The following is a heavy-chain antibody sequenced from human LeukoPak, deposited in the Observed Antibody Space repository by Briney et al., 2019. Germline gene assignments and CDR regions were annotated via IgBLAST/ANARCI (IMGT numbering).Heavy chain of an antibody. CDR2: ISRYNGNT. Sequence: ASVTVSCKASGYSFTSYGITWVRQAPGQGLEWMGWISRYNGNTKYAQKFQGRVTMTTDTSTSTAYMELRSLRSDDTAVYYCARDYGDYPSYWGQGTLVTVSS. CDR1: GYSFTSYG. D-gene: IGHD4-17*01. CDR3: ARDYGDYPSY. V-gene: IGHV1-18*01. J-gene: IGHJ4*02.